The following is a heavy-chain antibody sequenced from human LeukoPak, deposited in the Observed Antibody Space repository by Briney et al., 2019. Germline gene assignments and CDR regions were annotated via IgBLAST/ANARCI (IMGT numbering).Heavy chain of an antibody. CDR3: ARDIRQQLASTNRFDP. Sequence: SETLSLTCSISGASISSNTYYWGWIRHPPGKGLEWIGSMFYSGLSFYNPSLKSRVTMSVDASTNQFSLKLTSVIAADTAVYYCARDIRQQLASTNRFDPWGQGTLVTVSS. CDR2: MFYSGLS. J-gene: IGHJ5*02. D-gene: IGHD1-1*01. V-gene: IGHV4-39*07. CDR1: GASISSNTYY.